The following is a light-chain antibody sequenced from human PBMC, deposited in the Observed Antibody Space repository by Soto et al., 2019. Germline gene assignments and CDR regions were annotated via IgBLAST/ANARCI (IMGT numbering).Light chain of an antibody. Sequence: DIQMTQSPSSLSASVGDRVTITCRAVQSIGIYLNWYQQKPGKAPKLLIYAASSLQSGVPSRISGRGSGTEFTPTISSLQPEDCATYYCQQSYNPPWTFGQGTKVDIK. CDR1: QSIGIY. V-gene: IGKV1-39*01. CDR2: AAS. CDR3: QQSYNPPWT. J-gene: IGKJ1*01.